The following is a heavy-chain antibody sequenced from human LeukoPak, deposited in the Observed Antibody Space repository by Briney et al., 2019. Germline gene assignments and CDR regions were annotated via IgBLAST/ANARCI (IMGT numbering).Heavy chain of an antibody. CDR2: IHYSGST. CDR1: GYSISSGYY. Sequence: SETLSLTCTVSGYSISSGYYWSWIRQPPGKGLEWIGYIHYSGSTKYKSSLKSRVTISVDTSKNQFSLKLNSVTAADTAVYYCARGKEVITMLRGLKPGYYFDYWGQGTLVTVSS. D-gene: IGHD3-10*01. CDR3: ARGKEVITMLRGLKPGYYFDY. V-gene: IGHV4-61*01. J-gene: IGHJ4*02.